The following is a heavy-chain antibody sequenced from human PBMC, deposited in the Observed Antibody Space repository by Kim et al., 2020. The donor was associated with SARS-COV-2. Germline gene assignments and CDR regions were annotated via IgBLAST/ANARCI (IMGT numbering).Heavy chain of an antibody. CDR2: IWPDGSQK. CDR3: ARDTPPGGTFYLDS. J-gene: IGHJ4*02. V-gene: IGHV3-33*01. Sequence: GGSLRLSCGASGFTFSEYGMHWVRQAPGKGLEWVAVIWPDGSQKFYADSVEGRFTISRDYSMDTMYLQMNSLRVEDTAVYFCARDTPPGGTFYLDSWCQGILVTVSS. D-gene: IGHD1-26*01. CDR1: GFTFSEYG.